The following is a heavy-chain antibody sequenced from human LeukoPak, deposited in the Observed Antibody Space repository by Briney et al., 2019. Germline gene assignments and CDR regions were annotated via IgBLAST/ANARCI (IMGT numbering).Heavy chain of an antibody. V-gene: IGHV1-8*03. CDR2: MNPNSGNT. CDR3: ARGLSSGYSYYFDY. CDR1: GYTFTSYD. D-gene: IGHD3-22*01. Sequence: ASVKVSCKGSGYTFTSYDINWVRQATGQGLEWMGWMNPNSGNTGYAQKFQGRVTITRNTSISTAYMELSSLRSEDTAVYYCARGLSSGYSYYFDYWGQGTLVTVSS. J-gene: IGHJ4*02.